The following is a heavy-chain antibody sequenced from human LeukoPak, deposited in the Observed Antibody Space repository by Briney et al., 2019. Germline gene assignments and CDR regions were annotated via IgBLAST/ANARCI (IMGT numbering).Heavy chain of an antibody. Sequence: PSETLSLTCTVSGGSISSSSYYWGWIRQPPGKGLEWIGSIYYSGSTYYNPSLKSRVTISVDTSKNQFSLKLSSVTAADTAVYYCAGQNVDTADHDAFDIWGQGTMVTVSS. D-gene: IGHD5-18*01. CDR3: AGQNVDTADHDAFDI. CDR2: IYYSGST. J-gene: IGHJ3*02. V-gene: IGHV4-39*07. CDR1: GGSISSSSYY.